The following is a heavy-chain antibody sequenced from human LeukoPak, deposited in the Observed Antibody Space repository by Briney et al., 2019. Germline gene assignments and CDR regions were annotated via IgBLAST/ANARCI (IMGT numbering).Heavy chain of an antibody. CDR3: ARDSVLRYFDWLFPYYMDV. CDR2: INRGGSTT. J-gene: IGHJ6*03. Sequence: PGGSLRLSCEGSGFTFDDYTMHWVRQAPGKGLEWVSLINRGGSTTVYAESVKGRFTISRDNSKNSLYLQMNSLRAEDTAVYYCARDSVLRYFDWLFPYYMDVWGKGTTVTISS. D-gene: IGHD3-9*01. CDR1: GFTFDDYT. V-gene: IGHV3-43D*04.